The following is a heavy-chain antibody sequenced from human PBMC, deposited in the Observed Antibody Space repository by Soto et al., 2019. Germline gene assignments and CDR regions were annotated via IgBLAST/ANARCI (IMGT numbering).Heavy chain of an antibody. V-gene: IGHV4-39*01. J-gene: IGHJ4*02. D-gene: IGHD6-13*01. CDR2: IYYSGST. CDR1: GGSISSSSYY. CDR3: ARPIAEAGIQTHFDY. Sequence: PSETLSLTCTVSGGSISSSSYYWGWIRQPPGKGLEWIGSIYYSGSTYYNPSLKSRVTISVDTSKNQFSLKLSSVTAADTAVYYCARPIAEAGIQTHFDYWGQGTLVTVSS.